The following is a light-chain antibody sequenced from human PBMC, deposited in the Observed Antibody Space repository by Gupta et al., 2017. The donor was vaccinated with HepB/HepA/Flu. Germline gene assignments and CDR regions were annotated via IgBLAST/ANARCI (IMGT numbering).Light chain of an antibody. J-gene: IGKJ1*01. V-gene: IGKV1-5*03. CDR1: PSISNW. CDR2: KAA. CDR3: QQYNSYSRT. Sequence: DIQMTPSPSTLSASVGDRVTITCRASPSISNWLAWYQQKPGKAPKLLIYKAASLESGVPSRFSGSGSGTEFTLTISSLQPDDFATYYGQQYNSYSRTFGQGTKVEIK.